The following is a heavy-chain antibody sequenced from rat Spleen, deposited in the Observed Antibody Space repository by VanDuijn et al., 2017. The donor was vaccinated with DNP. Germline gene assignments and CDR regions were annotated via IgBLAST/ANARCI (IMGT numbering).Heavy chain of an antibody. Sequence: EVQLVESGGDLVQPGRSLKVSCVVSGFTFNNYWMTWIRQVPGKGLEWVASITTSGDSTSSPDSVKGRFTISRDNAKNTLYLQMNSLRSEDTATYFCAREALITTLFDSWGPGTMVTVSS. J-gene: IGHJ1*01. CDR1: GFTFNNYW. D-gene: IGHD1-10*01. CDR3: AREALITTLFDS. CDR2: ITTSGDST. V-gene: IGHV5-31*01.